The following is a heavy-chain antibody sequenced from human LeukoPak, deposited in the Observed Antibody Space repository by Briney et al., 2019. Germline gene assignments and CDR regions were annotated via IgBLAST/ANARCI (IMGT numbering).Heavy chain of an antibody. CDR3: ARASSGWLQYYSDY. D-gene: IGHD6-19*01. CDR2: IYYSGST. V-gene: IGHV4-59*01. CDR1: GGSISSYY. J-gene: IGHJ4*02. Sequence: SETLSLTCTVSGGSISSYYWSWIRQPPGKGLEWIGYIYYSGSTNYNPSLKSRVTISVDTSKNQFSLKLSSVTAADTAVYYCARASSGWLQYYSDYWGQGTLVTVSS.